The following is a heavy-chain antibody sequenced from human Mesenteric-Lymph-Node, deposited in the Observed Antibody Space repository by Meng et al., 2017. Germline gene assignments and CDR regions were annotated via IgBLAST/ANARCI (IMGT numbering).Heavy chain of an antibody. D-gene: IGHD1-26*01. Sequence: ASVKVSCKASGYTFTSSGISWVRQAPGQGLEWMGWISAYNGNTNYAQKLQGRVTMTTDTSTSTAYMELRSLRSDDTAVYYCARGYPYSGSYPYWFDPWGQGTLVTVSS. J-gene: IGHJ5*02. CDR1: GYTFTSSG. CDR2: ISAYNGNT. V-gene: IGHV1-18*01. CDR3: ARGYPYSGSYPYWFDP.